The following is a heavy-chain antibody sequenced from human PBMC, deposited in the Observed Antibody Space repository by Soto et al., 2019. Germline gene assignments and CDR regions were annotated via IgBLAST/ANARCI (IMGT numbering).Heavy chain of an antibody. CDR2: INIDGSTT. CDR1: GFTGSTYW. Sequence: EVQLVEAGGGLVQPGGSLRLSCAASGFTGSTYWMHWVRQVPGKGIVWVSRINIDGSTTSYADSVRGRFTISRDNAKDTMSLQMNSLRAEDTAVYYCARVRNGDWSSAYWGQGTLV. CDR3: ARVRNGDWSSAY. D-gene: IGHD4-17*01. V-gene: IGHV3-74*01. J-gene: IGHJ4*02.